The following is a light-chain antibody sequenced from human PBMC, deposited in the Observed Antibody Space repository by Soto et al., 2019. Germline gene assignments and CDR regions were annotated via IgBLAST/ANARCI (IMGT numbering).Light chain of an antibody. CDR3: AAWDDSLHVI. V-gene: IGLV1-44*01. CDR1: SSNIGSRT. J-gene: IGLJ2*01. CDR2: NDN. Sequence: QSVLTQPPSASATPGQRVTISRSGSSSNIGSRTVNWYQQLPGSAPKLLVYNDNQRPSGVPDRFSGSKSGTSASLAISGLQSEDEADYYCAAWDDSLHVIFGGGTKVTVL.